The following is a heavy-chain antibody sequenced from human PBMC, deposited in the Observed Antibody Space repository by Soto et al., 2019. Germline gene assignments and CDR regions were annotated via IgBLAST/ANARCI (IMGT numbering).Heavy chain of an antibody. V-gene: IGHV4-31*03. CDR3: ARDRVYDFWSGVPTRWFDP. D-gene: IGHD3-3*01. J-gene: IGHJ5*02. Sequence: SETLSLTCTVSGFSIPSCGYYWSWIGQHPGKGLEWIGYIYYSGSTYYNPSLKSRVTISVDTSKNQFSLKLSSVTAADTAVYYCARDRVYDFWSGVPTRWFDPWGQGTLVTVSS. CDR1: GFSIPSCGYY. CDR2: IYYSGST.